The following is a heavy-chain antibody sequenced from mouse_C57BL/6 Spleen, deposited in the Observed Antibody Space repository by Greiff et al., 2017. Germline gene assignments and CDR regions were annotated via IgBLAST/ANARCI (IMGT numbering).Heavy chain of an antibody. CDR3: ERGRGAMDN. Sequence: QVQLQQPGAELVRPGTSVKLSCKASGYTFTSYWMHWVKQRPGQGLEWIGVIDPSDSYTNYNQKFKGKATLTVDTSSSTAYMQLSSLTSEDSAVYYCERGRGAMDNWGQGTSDTVSS. CDR2: IDPSDSYT. CDR1: GYTFTSYW. V-gene: IGHV1-59*01. D-gene: IGHD1-1*01. J-gene: IGHJ4*01.